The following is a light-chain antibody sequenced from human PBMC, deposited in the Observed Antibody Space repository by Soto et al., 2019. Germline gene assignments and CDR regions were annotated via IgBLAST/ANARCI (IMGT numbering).Light chain of an antibody. Sequence: DIQMTQSPSTLSASVGDRVTITCRASQSVSNWLAWYQQKPGKAPKLLIDDASSLESGVPSRFSGSGSGTEFTLTTSSLQPDDFATYYCQQYDSYPWTFGQGTKVDIK. CDR2: DAS. J-gene: IGKJ1*01. CDR3: QQYDSYPWT. V-gene: IGKV1-5*01. CDR1: QSVSNW.